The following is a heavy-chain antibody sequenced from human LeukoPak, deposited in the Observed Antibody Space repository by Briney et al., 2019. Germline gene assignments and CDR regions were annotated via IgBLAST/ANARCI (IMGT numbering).Heavy chain of an antibody. CDR2: IYYSGSP. CDR1: GVSISSSNYY. Sequence: SETLSLTCTVSGVSISSSNYYWGWIRQPPGKRLEWIGNIYYSGSPYYNPSLKSRVTMSVDTSKNQFSLKLSSVTAADTAMYYCARVVVGATTWFDPWGQGTLVIVSS. J-gene: IGHJ5*02. D-gene: IGHD1-26*01. CDR3: ARVVVGATTWFDP. V-gene: IGHV4-39*07.